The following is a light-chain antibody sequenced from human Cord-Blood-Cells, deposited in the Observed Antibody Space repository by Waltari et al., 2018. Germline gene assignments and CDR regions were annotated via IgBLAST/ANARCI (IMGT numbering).Light chain of an antibody. CDR2: DAS. Sequence: DIQMTQSPSSLSASVGDRVTITCQASQDISNYLNWYQQKPGKAPKLLIYDASNLETGVPSRFSGRGSGTDFTFTISSLQPEDIATYDCQQYDNLPFTFGPGTKVDIK. V-gene: IGKV1-33*01. CDR1: QDISNY. CDR3: QQYDNLPFT. J-gene: IGKJ3*01.